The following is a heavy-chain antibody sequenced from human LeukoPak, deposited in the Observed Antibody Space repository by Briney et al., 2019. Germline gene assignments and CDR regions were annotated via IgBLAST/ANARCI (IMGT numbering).Heavy chain of an antibody. J-gene: IGHJ4*02. CDR3: AKSIRSYCSGGSCPGY. V-gene: IGHV3-23*01. CDR1: GFTFSSYA. D-gene: IGHD2-15*01. CDR2: ISGSGGST. Sequence: GGSLRLSCAASGFTFSSYAMSWVRQAPEKGLEWVSAISGSGGSTYYADSVKGRFTISRDNSKNTLYLQMNSLRAEDTAVYYCAKSIRSYCSGGSCPGYWGQGTLVTVSS.